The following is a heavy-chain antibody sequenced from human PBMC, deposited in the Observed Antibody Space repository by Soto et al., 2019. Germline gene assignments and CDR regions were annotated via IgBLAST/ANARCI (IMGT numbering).Heavy chain of an antibody. D-gene: IGHD3-3*01. V-gene: IGHV1-46*01. J-gene: IGHJ3*02. CDR1: GYTFTSYY. CDR2: INPSGGST. CDR3: ARLFFDFWSGYYPNDAFDI. Sequence: ASVKVSCKASGYTFTSYYIHWVRQAPGQGLEWMGIINPSGGSTSYAQKFQGRVTMTRDTSTSTVYMELSSLRSEDTAMYYCARLFFDFWSGYYPNDAFDIWGQGTMVTVSS.